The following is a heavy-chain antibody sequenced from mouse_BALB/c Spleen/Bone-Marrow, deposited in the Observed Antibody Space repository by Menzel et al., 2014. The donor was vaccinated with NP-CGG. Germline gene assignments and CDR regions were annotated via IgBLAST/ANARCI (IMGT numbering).Heavy chain of an antibody. V-gene: IGHV1-37*01. CDR3: GRGDDYDGDFDR. CDR2: INPYNGDT. Sequence: DVKLQESGPELVKPGASVKISCKASGYSFTGYFMNWVEQSHGKSLEWIGRINPYNGDTFYNQKFKGKATLTVDKSSSTAHMELLSLTSEDSAVYYCGRGDDYDGDFDRWGRGTTLTVSS. D-gene: IGHD2-4*01. CDR1: GYSFTGYF. J-gene: IGHJ2*01.